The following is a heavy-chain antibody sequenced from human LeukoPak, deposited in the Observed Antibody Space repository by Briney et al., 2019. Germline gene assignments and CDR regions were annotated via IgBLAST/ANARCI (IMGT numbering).Heavy chain of an antibody. CDR3: ARAGSASGWYTIFDY. CDR1: GYTFTSYA. Sequence: ASVKVSCKASGYTFTSYAMNWVRQAPGQGLEWMGWISAYNGNTNYAQKLQGRVTMTTDTSTSTAYMELRSLRSDDTAVYYCARAGSASGWYTIFDYWGQGTLVTVSS. CDR2: ISAYNGNT. D-gene: IGHD6-19*01. J-gene: IGHJ4*02. V-gene: IGHV1-18*01.